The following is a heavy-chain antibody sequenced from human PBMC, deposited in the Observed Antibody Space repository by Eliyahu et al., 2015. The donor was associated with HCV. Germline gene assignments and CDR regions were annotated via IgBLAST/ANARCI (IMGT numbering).Heavy chain of an antibody. CDR2: ISYDGSNK. J-gene: IGHJ4*02. CDR1: GFTFSSYG. D-gene: IGHD5-18*01. Sequence: QVQLVESGGGVVQPGRSLRLSCAASGFTFSSYGMHWVRQAPGKGLEWVAVISYDGSNKYYADSVKGRFTISRDNSKNTLYLQMNSLRAEDTAVYYCAKEEGYSYGGPDYWGQGTLVTVSX. CDR3: AKEEGYSYGGPDY. V-gene: IGHV3-30*18.